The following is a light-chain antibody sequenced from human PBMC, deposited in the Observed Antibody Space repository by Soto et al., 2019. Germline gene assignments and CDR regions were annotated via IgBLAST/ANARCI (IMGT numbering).Light chain of an antibody. CDR2: DTS. J-gene: IGLJ2*01. Sequence: QPVVTQEPSLTVSPGGTVTLTCGSSTGTVTSGHYPYWFQQKPGQAPRTLIYDTSNKHSWTPARFSGSLLGGRAALTLSGAQPEDEAEYFCSLSYSGAVVFGGGTQLTVL. CDR3: SLSYSGAVV. V-gene: IGLV7-46*01. CDR1: TGTVTSGHY.